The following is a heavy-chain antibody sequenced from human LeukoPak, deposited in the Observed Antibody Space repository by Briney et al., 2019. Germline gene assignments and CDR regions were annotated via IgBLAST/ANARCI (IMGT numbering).Heavy chain of an antibody. J-gene: IGHJ4*02. CDR3: ARDLRVGATNDY. Sequence: ASVKVSCKASGHTFTGYYMHWVRQAPGQRLEWMGWINPNSGGTNYAQKFQGRVTMTRDTSISTAYMELSRLRSDDTAVYYCARDLRVGATNDYWGQGTLVTVSS. CDR1: GHTFTGYY. CDR2: INPNSGGT. D-gene: IGHD1-26*01. V-gene: IGHV1-2*02.